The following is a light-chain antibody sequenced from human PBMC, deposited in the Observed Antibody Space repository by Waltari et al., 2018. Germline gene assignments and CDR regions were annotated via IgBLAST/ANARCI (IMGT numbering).Light chain of an antibody. Sequence: QSALTQHASVSGSPGQSITVSCTGTSRDVGGYNSVPWYQQHPGKAPNPMIYEVSNRPSGVSNRFSGSKSGNTASLTISGLQAEDEADYYCSSYTSSSTSFGGGTKLTVL. V-gene: IGLV2-14*01. CDR3: SSYTSSSTS. CDR1: SRDVGGYNS. J-gene: IGLJ2*01. CDR2: EVS.